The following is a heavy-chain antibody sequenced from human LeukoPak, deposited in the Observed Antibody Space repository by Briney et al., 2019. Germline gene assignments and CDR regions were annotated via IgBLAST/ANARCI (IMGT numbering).Heavy chain of an antibody. CDR1: GFTFRNYA. J-gene: IGHJ4*02. D-gene: IGHD6-19*01. CDR2: IKQDGSEK. V-gene: IGHV3-7*01. Sequence: QPGGSLRLSCAASGFTFRNYAMSWVRQAPGKGLEWVANIKQDGSEKYYVDSVKGRFTISRDNAKNSLYLQMNSLRADDTAVYYCAREQGAVAGDYWGQGTLVTVSS. CDR3: AREQGAVAGDY.